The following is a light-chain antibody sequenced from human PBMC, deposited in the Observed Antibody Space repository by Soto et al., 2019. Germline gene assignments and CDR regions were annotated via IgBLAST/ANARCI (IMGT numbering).Light chain of an antibody. CDR1: SSDVGSYNR. V-gene: IGLV2-18*02. CDR3: SSYTTSNTVI. Sequence: QSALTQPPSVSGSPGQSVTLSCTGTSSDVGSYNRVSWYHQYPGTAPKLMIYEVTNRPSGVPDRFSGSTSGNTASLPISGLLAEYEADDYCSSYTTSNTVIFGGGTKLTGL. J-gene: IGLJ2*01. CDR2: EVT.